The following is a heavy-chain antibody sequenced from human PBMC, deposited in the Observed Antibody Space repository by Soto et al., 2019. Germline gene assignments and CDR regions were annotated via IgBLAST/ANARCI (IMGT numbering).Heavy chain of an antibody. CDR3: ASAPITVVTPYYFDY. CDR1: GFTFSSYA. J-gene: IGHJ4*02. Sequence: QVQLVESGGGVVQPGRSLRLSCAASGFTFSSYAMHGVRQAPGKGLEWVAVISYDGSNKYYADSVKGRFTISRDNSKNTLYLQMNSLRVEDTAVYYCASAPITVVTPYYFDYWGQGTLVTVSS. V-gene: IGHV3-30-3*01. D-gene: IGHD2-21*02. CDR2: ISYDGSNK.